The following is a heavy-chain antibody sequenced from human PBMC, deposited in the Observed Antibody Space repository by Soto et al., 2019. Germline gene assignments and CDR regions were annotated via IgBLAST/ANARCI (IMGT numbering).Heavy chain of an antibody. D-gene: IGHD3-3*01. J-gene: IGHJ6*02. CDR1: GGSISSGGYY. CDR2: IYYSGST. CDR3: ARGQRKEWFEAKYGMDV. V-gene: IGHV4-31*03. Sequence: SETLSLTCTVSGGSISSGGYYWTWIRQHPGKSLEWIGYIYYSGSTYYNPSLKSRITISVDTSKNQFSLKLTSVTAADTAVYYCARGQRKEWFEAKYGMDVWGQGTTVTVSS.